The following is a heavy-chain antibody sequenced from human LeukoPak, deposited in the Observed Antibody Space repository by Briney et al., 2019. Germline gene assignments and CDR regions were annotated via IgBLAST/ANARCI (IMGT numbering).Heavy chain of an antibody. CDR1: GFTFSSYA. J-gene: IGHJ4*02. D-gene: IGHD2-2*01. V-gene: IGHV3-23*01. Sequence: PGGSLRLSCAASGFTFSSYAMSWVRQAPGKGLEWVSAISGSGGSTYYADSVKGRFTISRDNSKNTLYLQMNSLRAEDTAVYYCAKSESIVVVPAATDYWGQGILVAVSS. CDR3: AKSESIVVVPAATDY. CDR2: ISGSGGST.